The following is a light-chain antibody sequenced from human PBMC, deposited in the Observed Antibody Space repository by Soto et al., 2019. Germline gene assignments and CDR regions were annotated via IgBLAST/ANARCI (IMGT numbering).Light chain of an antibody. V-gene: IGKV3-11*01. CDR2: DAS. CDR3: QQRSNWPPFT. CDR1: QSVSSY. J-gene: IGKJ3*01. Sequence: EIVLTQSPATLSLSPGERATLSCRASQSVSSYLVWYQQKPGQAPRLLIYDASTRATDVPARFSGSGSGTDFTLTISSLEPEDFAVYYCQQRSNWPPFTFGPGTTVDIK.